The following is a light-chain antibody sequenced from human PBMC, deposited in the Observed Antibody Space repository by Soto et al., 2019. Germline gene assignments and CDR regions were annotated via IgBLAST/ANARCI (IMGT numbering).Light chain of an antibody. Sequence: DIQMTQSPSTLSASVGDRVTITCRASQSISSWLAWYQQKPGKAPNLLIYKASSLESGVPSRFSGSGSGTEFTLTISSLQPDDFATYYCQQYNSYPYTFVQGTKLEI. J-gene: IGKJ2*01. CDR1: QSISSW. V-gene: IGKV1-5*03. CDR2: KAS. CDR3: QQYNSYPYT.